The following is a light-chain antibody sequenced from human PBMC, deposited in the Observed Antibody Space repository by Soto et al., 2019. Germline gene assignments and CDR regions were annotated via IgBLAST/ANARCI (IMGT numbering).Light chain of an antibody. CDR2: EAS. CDR1: QSISSW. J-gene: IGKJ1*01. CDR3: QQYNSFPT. Sequence: DIQMTQSPSTLSASVGDRVTITCRASQSISSWLAWYQQKPGKAPKLLIYEASSLESGVPSRLSGSGSGTEFTLTISSLQPDDFATYYCQQYNSFPTFGQGTKVEIK. V-gene: IGKV1-5*03.